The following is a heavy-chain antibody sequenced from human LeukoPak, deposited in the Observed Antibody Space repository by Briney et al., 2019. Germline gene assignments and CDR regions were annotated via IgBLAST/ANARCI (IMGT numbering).Heavy chain of an antibody. V-gene: IGHV1-46*01. Sequence: ASVKVSCKASGYTFTSYYMHWVRQAPGQGLEWMGIINPSGGSTSYAQKFQGRVTMTRDTSTSTVYMELSRLRSDDTAVYYCWFAARNDAFDIWGQGTMVTVSS. CDR2: INPSGGST. CDR3: WFAARNDAFDI. CDR1: GYTFTSYY. J-gene: IGHJ3*02. D-gene: IGHD3-10*01.